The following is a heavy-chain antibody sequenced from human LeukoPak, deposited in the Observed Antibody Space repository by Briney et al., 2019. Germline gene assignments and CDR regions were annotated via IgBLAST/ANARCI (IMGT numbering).Heavy chain of an antibody. CDR1: GGSISSYY. V-gene: IGHV4-59*08. CDR2: IYYSGST. CDR3: ASALGSTDFDY. Sequence: SETLSLTCTVSGGSISSYYWSWIRQPPGEGLEWIGYIYYSGSTNYNPSLKSRVTISVDTSKNQFSLKLSSVTAADTAVYYCASALGSTDFDYWGQGTLVTVSS. J-gene: IGHJ4*02. D-gene: IGHD3-10*01.